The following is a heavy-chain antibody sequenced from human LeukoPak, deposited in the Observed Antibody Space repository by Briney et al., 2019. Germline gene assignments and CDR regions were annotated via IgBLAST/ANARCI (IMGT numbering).Heavy chain of an antibody. CDR3: ARDKGNYDFVRRKNYYYMDV. Sequence: GGSLRLSCAASGFTFSSYSMNWVRQAPGKGLEWVSSITRSNYIYYADSVKGRFTISRDNAKNSLYLEMNSLRAEDTAVYYCARDKGNYDFVRRKNYYYMDVWGKGTTVTITS. V-gene: IGHV3-21*06. J-gene: IGHJ6*03. CDR2: ITRSNYI. D-gene: IGHD3/OR15-3a*01. CDR1: GFTFSSYS.